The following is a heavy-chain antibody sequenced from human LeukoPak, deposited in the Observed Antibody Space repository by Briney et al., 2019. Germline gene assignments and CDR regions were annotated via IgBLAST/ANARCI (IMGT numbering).Heavy chain of an antibody. V-gene: IGHV3-21*01. Sequence: GGSLRLSCAASGFTFSSYSINWVRQAPGKGLEWVSSISSGSGHIYYADSVRGRFTISRDNAENSLYLQMNSLRAEDTAVYYCARGGSGATKDDAFDIWGQGTMVTVPS. J-gene: IGHJ3*02. CDR3: ARGGSGATKDDAFDI. D-gene: IGHD3-10*01. CDR1: GFTFSSYS. CDR2: ISSGSGHI.